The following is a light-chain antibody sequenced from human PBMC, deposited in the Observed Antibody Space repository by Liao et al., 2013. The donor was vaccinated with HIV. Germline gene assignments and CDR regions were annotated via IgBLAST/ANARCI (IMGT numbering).Light chain of an antibody. CDR2: YDT. V-gene: IGLV3-21*04. Sequence: SYELTQPPSVSVAPGKTANITCGGNNIGSKSVHWYQQKPGQAPVLVIYYDTDRPSGIPERFSGSNSGNTATLTISRVEAGDEADYYCQLWDSGSDHVVFGGGTKLTVL. CDR1: NIGSKS. CDR3: QLWDSGSDHVV. J-gene: IGLJ3*02.